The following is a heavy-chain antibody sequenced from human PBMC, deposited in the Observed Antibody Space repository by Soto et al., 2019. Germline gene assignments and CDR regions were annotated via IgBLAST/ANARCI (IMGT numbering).Heavy chain of an antibody. CDR1: GFTFSDHH. J-gene: IGHJ4*02. V-gene: IGHV3-72*01. Sequence: GGSLRLSCVVSGFTFSDHHMDWVRQAAGEGLEWVARIRPKASSYTTEYAASVIGRFTISRDDSKNSLYLQMNMLITEDSAMYYCTRTVRSGSYYYSDYWGPGTLVTVSS. D-gene: IGHD3-22*01. CDR3: TRTVRSGSYYYSDY. CDR2: IRPKASSYTT.